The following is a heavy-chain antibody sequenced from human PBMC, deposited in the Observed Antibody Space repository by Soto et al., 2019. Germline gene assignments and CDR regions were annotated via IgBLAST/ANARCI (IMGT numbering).Heavy chain of an antibody. V-gene: IGHV4-30-4*01. CDR3: ARGPSGDKVDS. CDR1: GGSISTVDYW. Sequence: QVQLQESGPGLVKPSQTLSLTCTVSGGSISTVDYWWSWIRQSPDMGLEWIGHIYDGGRTYNNPSLESXXNXSXXTSKSQLSLTLSSVSAADTAVYYCARGPSGDKVDSWGQGTLVTVSS. CDR2: IYDGGRT. J-gene: IGHJ4*02. D-gene: IGHD7-27*01.